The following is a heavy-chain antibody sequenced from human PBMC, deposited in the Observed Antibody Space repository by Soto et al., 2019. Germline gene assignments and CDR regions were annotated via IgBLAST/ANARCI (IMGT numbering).Heavy chain of an antibody. J-gene: IGHJ5*02. V-gene: IGHV3-23*01. CDR3: AKDPLGFCDGGSCYVDH. D-gene: IGHD2-15*01. Sequence: PGGSLRLSCAASGFTFSGYAMSWVRQAPGKGLEWVSSISGSGGSTYYADSVKGRFTISRDNSKNTLYLQMNSLRAEDTAIFYCAKDPLGFCDGGSCYVDHWGQGTPVTVSS. CDR2: ISGSGGST. CDR1: GFTFSGYA.